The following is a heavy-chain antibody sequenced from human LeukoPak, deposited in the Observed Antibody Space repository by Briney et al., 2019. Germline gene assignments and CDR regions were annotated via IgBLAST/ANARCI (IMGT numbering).Heavy chain of an antibody. Sequence: GGSLRLSCAASGFTFSSYGMHWARQAPGKGLEWVSAISGSGGSTYYADSVKGRFTISRDNSKNTLYLQMNSLRAEDTAVYYCAKDKEGAGRFNFFDYWGQGTLVTVSS. CDR1: GFTFSSYG. CDR3: AKDKEGAGRFNFFDY. J-gene: IGHJ4*02. D-gene: IGHD3-10*01. CDR2: ISGSGGST. V-gene: IGHV3-23*01.